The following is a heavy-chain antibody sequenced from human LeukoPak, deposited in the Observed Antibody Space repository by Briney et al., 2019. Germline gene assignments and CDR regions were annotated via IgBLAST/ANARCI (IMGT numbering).Heavy chain of an antibody. Sequence: GGSLRLSCAASGFTFTDYYMSWVRQAPGKGLEWVSIIYSGGTTYYADSVKGRFTISRDNSKNMLYLQMNSLRAEDTAVYYCARVLWNGDYPRFDYWGQGTLVTVSS. CDR1: GFTFTDYY. V-gene: IGHV3-53*01. J-gene: IGHJ4*02. CDR2: IYSGGTT. CDR3: ARVLWNGDYPRFDY. D-gene: IGHD4-17*01.